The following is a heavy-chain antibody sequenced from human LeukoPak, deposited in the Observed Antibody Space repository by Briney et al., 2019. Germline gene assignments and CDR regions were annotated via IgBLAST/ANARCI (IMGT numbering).Heavy chain of an antibody. CDR3: AKYPAALVYSYYGMDV. D-gene: IGHD5-18*01. CDR2: ISYDGSKE. CDR1: GFTFSTYY. V-gene: IGHV3-30*18. Sequence: GGSLRLSCAASGFTFSTYYMNWVRQAPGKGLEWVALISYDGSKEDYADSVKGRFTISRDNSKNTLSLRMNSLRPEDTAVYYCAKYPAALVYSYYGMDVWGQGTTVTVSS. J-gene: IGHJ6*02.